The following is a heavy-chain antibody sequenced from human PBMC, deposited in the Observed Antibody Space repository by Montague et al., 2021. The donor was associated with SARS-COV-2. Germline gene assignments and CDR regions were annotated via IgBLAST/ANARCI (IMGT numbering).Heavy chain of an antibody. CDR3: ARVTTKRTRYGSGSYRGFDAFDI. CDR1: GGSINTYY. V-gene: IGHV4-59*08. Sequence: SETLSLTCTVSGGSINTYYWSWIRQPPGKGLEWIGYIYYSGSINYYPSLKSRVTISVDTSKNQFSLKLSSVTAADTAVYYCARVTTKRTRYGSGSYRGFDAFDIWGQGTMVTVSS. J-gene: IGHJ3*02. CDR2: IYYSGSI. D-gene: IGHD3-10*01.